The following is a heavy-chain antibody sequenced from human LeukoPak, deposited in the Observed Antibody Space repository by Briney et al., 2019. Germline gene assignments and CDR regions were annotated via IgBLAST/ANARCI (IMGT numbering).Heavy chain of an antibody. CDR3: ARVYLDYYGSGSQFPSDY. CDR1: GYTFTGYG. CDR2: ISAYNGNT. D-gene: IGHD3-10*01. Sequence: ASVKVSCEASGYTFTGYGISWVRQAPGQGLEWMGWISAYNGNTNYAQKLQGRVTMTTDTSTSTAYMELRSLRSDDTAVYYCARVYLDYYGSGSQFPSDYWGQGTLVTVSS. J-gene: IGHJ4*02. V-gene: IGHV1-18*01.